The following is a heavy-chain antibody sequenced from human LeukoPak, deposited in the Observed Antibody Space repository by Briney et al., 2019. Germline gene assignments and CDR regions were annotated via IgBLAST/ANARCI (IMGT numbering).Heavy chain of an antibody. CDR2: IYSSGST. D-gene: IGHD3-3*01. Sequence: SETLSLTCTVSGASISTYYWTWIRQPPGKGLEWLGYIYSSGSTNYNPSLKSRVTISVDTSKNQFSLKLSSVTAADTAFYYCARMLKNTIFGVQVRGQVDYYYKDVWGKGTTITVSS. J-gene: IGHJ6*03. CDR3: ARMLKNTIFGVQVRGQVDYYYKDV. CDR1: GASISTYY. V-gene: IGHV4-4*09.